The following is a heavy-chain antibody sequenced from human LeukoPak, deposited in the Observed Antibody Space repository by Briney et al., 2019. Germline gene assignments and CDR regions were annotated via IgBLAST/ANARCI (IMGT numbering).Heavy chain of an antibody. CDR3: AKGHGIAAAVR. V-gene: IGHV3-23*01. CDR2: ISGSGGST. J-gene: IGHJ4*02. CDR1: GFTLSSYA. Sequence: GGSLRLSCAASGFTLSSYAMSWVRQAPGKGLEWVSAISGSGGSTYYADSVKGRFTISRDNSKNTLYLQMSSLRAEDTAAYYCAKGHGIAAAVRWGQGTLVTVSS. D-gene: IGHD6-13*01.